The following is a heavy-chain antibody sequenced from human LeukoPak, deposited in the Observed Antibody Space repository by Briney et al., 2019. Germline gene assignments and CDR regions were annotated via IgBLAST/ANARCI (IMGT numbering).Heavy chain of an antibody. CDR1: GFTFSSYG. Sequence: GGSLRLSCAASGFTFSSYGMSWVRQAPGKGLEWVANIKQDGSEKYYVDSVKGRFTISRDNAKNSLYLQMNSLRAEDTAVYYCARAPGIAVAGLRDYFDYWGQGTLVTVSS. J-gene: IGHJ4*02. D-gene: IGHD6-19*01. CDR2: IKQDGSEK. V-gene: IGHV3-7*03. CDR3: ARAPGIAVAGLRDYFDY.